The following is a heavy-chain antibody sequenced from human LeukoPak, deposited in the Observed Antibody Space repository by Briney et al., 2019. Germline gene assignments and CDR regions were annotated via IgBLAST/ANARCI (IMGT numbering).Heavy chain of an antibody. V-gene: IGHV3-23*01. D-gene: IGHD6-6*01. CDR1: GFTFSSYA. Sequence: GGSLRLSCAASGFTFSSYAMSWVRQAPGKGLEWVSAISGSGGGTYYADSVKGRFTTSRDNSKNTLYLQMNSLRAEDTAVYYCAKVSSSFGLVGAFDIWGQGTMVTVSS. CDR2: ISGSGGGT. CDR3: AKVSSSFGLVGAFDI. J-gene: IGHJ3*02.